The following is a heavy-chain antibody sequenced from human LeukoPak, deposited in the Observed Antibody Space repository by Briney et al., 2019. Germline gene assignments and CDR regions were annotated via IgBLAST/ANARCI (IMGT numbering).Heavy chain of an antibody. CDR3: AKGWSTSCIHGMDV. V-gene: IGHV3-23*01. CDR2: ISGSGGST. Sequence: LAGGSLRLSCAASGFTFSSYAMSWVRQAPGKGLEWVSAISGSGGSTYYADSVKGRFTISRDNSKNTLYLQMNSLRAEDTAVYYCAKGWSTSCIHGMDVWGQGTTVTVSS. CDR1: GFTFSSYA. D-gene: IGHD2-2*01. J-gene: IGHJ6*02.